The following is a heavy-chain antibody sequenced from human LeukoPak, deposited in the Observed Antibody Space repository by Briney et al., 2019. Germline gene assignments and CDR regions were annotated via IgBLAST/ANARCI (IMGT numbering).Heavy chain of an antibody. V-gene: IGHV4-39*07. Sequence: PSETLSLTCTVSGGSISSSGYYWGWIRQPPGKGLEWIGSIYYSGTTYYNPSLKSRVTISVDTSKNQFSLKLSSVTAADTAVYYCARAYITGTTYDYWGQGTLVTVSS. J-gene: IGHJ4*02. D-gene: IGHD1-7*01. CDR3: ARAYITGTTYDY. CDR1: GGSISSSGYY. CDR2: IYYSGTT.